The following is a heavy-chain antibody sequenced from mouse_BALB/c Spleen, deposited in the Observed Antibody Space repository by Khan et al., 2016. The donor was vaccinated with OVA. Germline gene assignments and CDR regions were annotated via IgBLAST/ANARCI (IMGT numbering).Heavy chain of an antibody. J-gene: IGHJ4*01. V-gene: IGHV3-8*02. Sequence: EVQLVESGPNLVKPSQTLSLTCSVTGDSITSGFWNWIRKFPGNKFEYMGYVTYSGNTYYNPSLKSRISFTRDTSKSQYYLQLNSVTTEDTATYYCARSYGSWTIDYWGQGTSVTVSS. CDR1: GDSITSGF. CDR3: ARSYGSWTIDY. CDR2: VTYSGNT. D-gene: IGHD1-1*01.